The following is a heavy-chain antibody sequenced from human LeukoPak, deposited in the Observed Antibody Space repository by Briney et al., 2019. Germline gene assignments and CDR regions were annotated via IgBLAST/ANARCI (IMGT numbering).Heavy chain of an antibody. V-gene: IGHV3-23*01. D-gene: IGHD3-22*01. CDR2: ISGSGAIT. CDR1: GFTFSSYA. J-gene: IGHJ2*01. Sequence: PGGSLRLSCAASGFTFSSYAMSWGRQAPGKGGEWGSGISGSGAITYYAESMKSGVTISRENARKTLYLQIHSLRAEDTAIYYCAKDVFPVYESSGFSAFPGRWGRGTPVTVSS. CDR3: AKDVFPVYESSGFSAFPGR.